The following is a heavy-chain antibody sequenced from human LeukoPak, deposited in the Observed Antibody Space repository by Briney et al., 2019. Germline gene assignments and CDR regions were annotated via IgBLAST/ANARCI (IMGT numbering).Heavy chain of an antibody. CDR2: ISWSSGSI. CDR3: AKDGEVATILGYFDY. J-gene: IGHJ4*02. V-gene: IGHV3-9*01. CDR1: GFTFDDYA. D-gene: IGHD5-12*01. Sequence: GRSLRLSCAASGFTFDDYAMHGVRQAPGKGLEWVSGISWSSGSIGYADSVTGRFTISRDNAKKSLYLQMNSLRAEDTALYYCAKDGEVATILGYFDYWGQGTLVTVSS.